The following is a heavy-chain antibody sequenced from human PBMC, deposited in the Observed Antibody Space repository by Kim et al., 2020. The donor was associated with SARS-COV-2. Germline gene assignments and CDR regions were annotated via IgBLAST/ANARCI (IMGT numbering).Heavy chain of an antibody. Sequence: GGSLRLSCAASGFTFSSYAMHWVRQAPGKGLEWVAVISYDGSNKYYVDSVKGRFTISRDNSKNTLYLQMNSLRAEDTAVYYCARENLIVASFRTTVTPVGYFDLWGRGTLVTVSS. CDR2: ISYDGSNK. V-gene: IGHV3-30*04. CDR1: GFTFSSYA. J-gene: IGHJ2*01. D-gene: IGHD4-17*01. CDR3: ARENLIVASFRTTVTPVGYFDL.